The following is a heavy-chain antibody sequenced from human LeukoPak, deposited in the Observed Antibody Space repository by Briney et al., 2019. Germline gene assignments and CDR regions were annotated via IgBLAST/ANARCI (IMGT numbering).Heavy chain of an antibody. J-gene: IGHJ4*02. V-gene: IGHV4-59*01. CDR1: GGSISSYY. D-gene: IGHD4-17*01. CDR2: IYYSGST. CDR3: ARGIHDCGDYGGWYYFDY. Sequence: SETLSLTCTVSGGSISSYYWSWIRQPPGKGLEWIGYIYYSGSTNYNPSLKSRVTISADTSKNQFSLKLSSVTAADTAVYYCARGIHDCGDYGGWYYFDYWGQGTLVTVSS.